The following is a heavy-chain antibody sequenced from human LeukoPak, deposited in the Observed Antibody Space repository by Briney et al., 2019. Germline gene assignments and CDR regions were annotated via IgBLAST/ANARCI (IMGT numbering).Heavy chain of an antibody. CDR2: ISAYNGNT. J-gene: IGHJ4*02. CDR1: GYTFTSYG. CDR3: ARFRAGVGEPYGDY. V-gene: IGHV1-18*01. Sequence: GASVKVSCKASGYTFTSYGISWVRQAPGQGLEWMGWISAYNGNTNYAQKLQGRVTMTTDTSTNTAYMELRSLRSDDTAVYYCARFRAGVGEPYGDYWGQGTLVTVSS. D-gene: IGHD3-10*01.